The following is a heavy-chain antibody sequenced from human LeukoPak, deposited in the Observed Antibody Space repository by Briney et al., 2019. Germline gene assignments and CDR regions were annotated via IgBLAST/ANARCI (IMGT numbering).Heavy chain of an antibody. CDR2: VYYNGST. Sequence: SETLSLTCVVSGGSVSGYYWGWIRQPPGRGLEWIGYVYYNGSTNYNPSFKSRITISVDTSRNQFSLQLSSVTAADTAVYYCARIHRYCSGGACYVLDNWGQGTLVTVSS. V-gene: IGHV4-59*02. CDR3: ARIHRYCSGGACYVLDN. CDR1: GGSVSGYY. D-gene: IGHD2-15*01. J-gene: IGHJ4*02.